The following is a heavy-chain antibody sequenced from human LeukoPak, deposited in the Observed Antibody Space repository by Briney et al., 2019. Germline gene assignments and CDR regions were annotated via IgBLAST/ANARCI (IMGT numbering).Heavy chain of an antibody. CDR2: IYSGGST. CDR3: ARAPGYGSGSSRFDP. V-gene: IGHV3-66*01. J-gene: IGHJ5*02. CDR1: GFPVSSNY. Sequence: LSGGSLRLSCAASGFPVSSNYMSWVRQAPGKGLEWVSVIYSGGSTYYADSVKGRFTISRDNSKNTLYLQMISLRAEDTAVYYCARAPGYGSGSSRFDPWGQGTLVTVSS. D-gene: IGHD3-10*01.